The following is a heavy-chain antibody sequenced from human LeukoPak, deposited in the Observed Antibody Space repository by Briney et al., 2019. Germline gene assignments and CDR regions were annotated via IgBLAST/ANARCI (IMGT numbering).Heavy chain of an antibody. CDR1: GFTFDNYA. CDR2: ITWDGSDT. CDR3: AKDRLGYSYAQPFDY. J-gene: IGHJ4*02. D-gene: IGHD5-18*01. Sequence: GGSLRLSCAASGFTFDNYAMHWVRQPPGKGPQWVSLITWDGSDTYYVDSVRGRFTISRDNSKNTLYLQMNSLRAEDTAVYYCAKDRLGYSYAQPFDYWGQGTLVAVSS. V-gene: IGHV3-43D*03.